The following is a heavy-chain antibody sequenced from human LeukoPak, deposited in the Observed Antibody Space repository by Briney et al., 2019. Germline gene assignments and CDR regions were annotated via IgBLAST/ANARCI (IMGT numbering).Heavy chain of an antibody. CDR2: IDHSGST. CDR3: ARGRWLPRGVDY. D-gene: IGHD5-12*01. Sequence: SETLSLTCAVYGGSFSGYYWSWIRQPPGKGLEWIGEIDHSGSTNYNPSLKSRVTISVDMSKNQFSLKLSSVTAADTAVYYCARGRWLPRGVDYWGQGTLVTVSS. V-gene: IGHV4-34*01. J-gene: IGHJ4*02. CDR1: GGSFSGYY.